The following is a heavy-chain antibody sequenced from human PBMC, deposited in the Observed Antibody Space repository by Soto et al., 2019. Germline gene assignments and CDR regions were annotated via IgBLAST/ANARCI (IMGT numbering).Heavy chain of an antibody. Sequence: SETLSLTCTVSGGSISSYYWSWIRQPPGKGLEWIGYIYYSGSTNYNPSLKSRVTISVDTSKNQFSLKLSSVTAADTAVYYCARDRRAVAGTNPYYGMDVWGQGTMVTVSS. V-gene: IGHV4-59*01. CDR2: IYYSGST. CDR3: ARDRRAVAGTNPYYGMDV. D-gene: IGHD6-19*01. CDR1: GGSISSYY. J-gene: IGHJ6*02.